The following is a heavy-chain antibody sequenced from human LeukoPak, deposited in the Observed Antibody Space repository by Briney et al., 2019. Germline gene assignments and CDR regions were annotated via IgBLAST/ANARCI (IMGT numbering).Heavy chain of an antibody. CDR2: IWYDGSNK. CDR3: AIRSCSSTSCYPPAN. V-gene: IGHV3-33*03. D-gene: IGHD2-2*01. CDR1: GFTFSSYG. Sequence: GGSLRLSCAASGFTFSSYGMHWVRQAPGKGLEWVAVIWYDGSNKYYADSVKGRFTISRDNAKNSLYLQMNSLRAEDTAVYYCAIRSCSSTSCYPPANWGQGTLVTVSS. J-gene: IGHJ4*02.